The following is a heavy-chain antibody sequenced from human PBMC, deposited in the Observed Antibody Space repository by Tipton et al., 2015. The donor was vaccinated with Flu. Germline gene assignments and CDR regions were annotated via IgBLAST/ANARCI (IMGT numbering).Heavy chain of an antibody. D-gene: IGHD6-19*01. CDR2: IYHSGST. J-gene: IGHJ4*02. V-gene: IGHV4-38-2*02. Sequence: TLSLTCTVSGYSISSGYYWGWIRQPPGKGLEWIGSIYHSGSTYYNPSLKSRVTISVDTSKNQFSLKLSSVTAADTAVYYCARDRYSSGWYDYWGQGTLVTVSS. CDR1: GYSISSGYY. CDR3: ARDRYSSGWYDY.